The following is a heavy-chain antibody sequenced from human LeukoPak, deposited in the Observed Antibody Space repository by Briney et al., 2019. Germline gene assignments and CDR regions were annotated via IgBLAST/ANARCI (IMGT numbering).Heavy chain of an antibody. CDR3: AGYCSGGSCYWRSGDY. V-gene: IGHV4-34*01. CDR2: INHSGST. J-gene: IGHJ4*02. CDR1: GGSFGGYY. D-gene: IGHD2-15*01. Sequence: SETLSLTCAVYGGSFGGYYWSWIRQPPGKGLEWIGEINHSGSTNYNPSLKSRVTISVDTSKNQFSLKLSSVTAADTAVYYCAGYCSGGSCYWRSGDYWGQGTLVTVSS.